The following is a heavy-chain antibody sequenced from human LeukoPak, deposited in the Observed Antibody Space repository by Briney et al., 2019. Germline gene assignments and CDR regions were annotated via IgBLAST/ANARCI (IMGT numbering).Heavy chain of an antibody. Sequence: PGGSLRLPCAASGFTFSDYYMNWIRQAPGKGLEWVSYISSSSSYTNYADSVKGRFTISRDNAKNSLYLQMNSLRAEDTAVYYCARGSSLYYYDSSGYQDYWGQGTLVTVSS. CDR1: GFTFSDYY. J-gene: IGHJ4*02. CDR2: ISSSSSYT. CDR3: ARGSSLYYYDSSGYQDY. V-gene: IGHV3-11*05. D-gene: IGHD3-22*01.